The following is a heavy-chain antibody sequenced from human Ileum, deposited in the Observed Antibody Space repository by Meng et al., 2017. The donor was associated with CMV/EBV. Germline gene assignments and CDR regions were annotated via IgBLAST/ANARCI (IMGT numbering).Heavy chain of an antibody. CDR2: INPYNGET. J-gene: IGHJ5*02. Sequence: ASVKVSCKAYEYTFIDYYIDWVRQAPGQGLEWMASINPYNGETYYLQKFQGRVTLTRDTSIATVYLELTSLTFDDTAIYYCVGGYTIAGAPTAFDPWGQGTLVTVSS. CDR3: VGGYTIAGAPTAFDP. D-gene: IGHD5-18*01. V-gene: IGHV1-2*02. CDR1: EYTFIDYY.